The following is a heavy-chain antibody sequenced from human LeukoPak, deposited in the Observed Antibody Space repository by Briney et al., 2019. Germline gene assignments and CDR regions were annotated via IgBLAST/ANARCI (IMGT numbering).Heavy chain of an antibody. Sequence: PGGSLRLSCAASGFTFSSYAMSWVRQAPGKGLEWVSAISGGGGSTYYADSVKGRFTISRDNSKNTLYLQMNSLRAEDTAVYYCAKVSRGVAVYWYFDLWGRGTLVTVSS. V-gene: IGHV3-23*01. J-gene: IGHJ2*01. CDR3: AKVSRGVAVYWYFDL. CDR1: GFTFSSYA. CDR2: ISGGGGST. D-gene: IGHD6-19*01.